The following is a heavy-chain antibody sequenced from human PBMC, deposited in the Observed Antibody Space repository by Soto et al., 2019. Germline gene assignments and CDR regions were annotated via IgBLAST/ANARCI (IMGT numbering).Heavy chain of an antibody. CDR3: ATHTVVTPGNYYSGMDV. CDR1: GGTFSSYA. J-gene: IGHJ6*02. V-gene: IGHV1-69*12. Sequence: QVQLVQSGAEVKKPGSSVKVSCKASGGTFSSYAISWVRQAPGQGLERMGGLIPIFGTADYEQKFQSRVTITADESTSTAYMELSSLRSDDTAVYYCATHTVVTPGNYYSGMDVWGQGTTVTVSS. CDR2: LIPIFGTA. D-gene: IGHD4-4*01.